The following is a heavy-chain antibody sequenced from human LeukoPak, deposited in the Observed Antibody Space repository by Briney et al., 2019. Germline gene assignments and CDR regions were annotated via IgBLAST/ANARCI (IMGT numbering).Heavy chain of an antibody. V-gene: IGHV4-59*12. J-gene: IGHJ5*02. CDR1: GGSISGYF. D-gene: IGHD3-10*01. CDR3: ARGPNYYGSGLNSNWFDP. Sequence: PSETLSLTCTVSGGSISGYFWSWIRQPPGKGLEWIGYIHYSGSTNYNPSLKSRVTMSVDTSKNQFSLKLTSVTAADTAVFYCARGPNYYGSGLNSNWFDPWGQGTLVTVSS. CDR2: IHYSGST.